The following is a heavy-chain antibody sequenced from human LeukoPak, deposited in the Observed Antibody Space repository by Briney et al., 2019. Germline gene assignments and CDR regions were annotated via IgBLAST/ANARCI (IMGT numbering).Heavy chain of an antibody. Sequence: GGYLRLSCAASGFTFSSYEMNWVRQAPGKGLEWVSGVSGSSGSTYYADSVKGRFTISRDNSKSTLVLQMNSLRAEDTAVYYCAKLARYSYVGVYYFDYWGQGTLVTVSS. D-gene: IGHD5-18*01. CDR3: AKLARYSYVGVYYFDY. CDR1: GFTFSSYE. J-gene: IGHJ4*02. V-gene: IGHV3-23*01. CDR2: VSGSSGST.